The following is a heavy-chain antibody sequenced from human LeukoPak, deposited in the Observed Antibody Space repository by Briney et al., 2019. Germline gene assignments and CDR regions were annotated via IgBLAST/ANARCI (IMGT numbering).Heavy chain of an antibody. CDR2: INPNSGGT. V-gene: IGHV1-2*02. Sequence: ASVKVSCKASGYTFTGYYMHWVRQAPGQGLEWMGWINPNSGGTSYAQKFQGRVTLTSDTSISTSYMELSRLRSDDTAVYYCARGQSTYCGGDCYLYYFDYWGQGTLVTVSS. CDR1: GYTFTGYY. CDR3: ARGQSTYCGGDCYLYYFDY. D-gene: IGHD2-21*02. J-gene: IGHJ4*02.